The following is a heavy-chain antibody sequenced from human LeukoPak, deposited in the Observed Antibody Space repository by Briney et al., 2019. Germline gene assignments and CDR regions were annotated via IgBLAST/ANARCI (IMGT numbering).Heavy chain of an antibody. CDR3: ARDLLQQLVDDAFDI. D-gene: IGHD6-13*01. Sequence: ASVKVSCKASGYTFTSYYMRWVRQAPGQGLEWMGIINPSGGSTSYAQKFRGRVTMTRDTSTSTVYMELSSLRSEDTAVYHCARDLLQQLVDDAFDIWGQGTMVTVSS. CDR1: GYTFTSYY. V-gene: IGHV1-46*01. CDR2: INPSGGST. J-gene: IGHJ3*02.